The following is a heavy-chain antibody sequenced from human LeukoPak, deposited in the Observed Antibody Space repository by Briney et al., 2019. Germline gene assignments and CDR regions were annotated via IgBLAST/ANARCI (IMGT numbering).Heavy chain of an antibody. Sequence: GGSLRLSCAASGFTFSSYGMHWVRRAPGKGLEWVAVISYDGSNKYYADSVKGRFTISRDNSKNTLYLQMNSLRAEDTAVYYCARSAVTPHMDYWGQGTLVTVSS. CDR2: ISYDGSNK. CDR1: GFTFSSYG. J-gene: IGHJ4*02. D-gene: IGHD4-11*01. CDR3: ARSAVTPHMDY. V-gene: IGHV3-30*03.